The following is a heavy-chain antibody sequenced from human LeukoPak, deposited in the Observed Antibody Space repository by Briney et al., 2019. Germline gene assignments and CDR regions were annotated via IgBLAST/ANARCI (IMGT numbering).Heavy chain of an antibody. D-gene: IGHD3-3*01. CDR1: GGTFSSYA. J-gene: IGHJ4*02. Sequence: ASVKVSCKASGGTFSSYAISWVRQAPGQGLEWMGWISAYNGNTNYAQKLQGRVTMTTDTSTSTAYMELRSLRSDDTAVYYCARDFASPASYDFWSGYIEWGQGTLVTVSS. V-gene: IGHV1-18*01. CDR3: ARDFASPASYDFWSGYIE. CDR2: ISAYNGNT.